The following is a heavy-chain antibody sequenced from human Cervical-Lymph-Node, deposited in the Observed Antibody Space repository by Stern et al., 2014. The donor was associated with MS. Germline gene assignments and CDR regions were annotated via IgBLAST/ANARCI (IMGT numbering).Heavy chain of an antibody. Sequence: VQLVESGPGLVKPSETLSLTCTVSGDSINYNYWGWIRQPPGKALERIGYIFYRGSTTYNPSLKSRVTISVDTSKNQFSLNLSSVTAADTAVYYCAGVLRRRVIGAPGAGYYFDYWGQGALVTVPS. CDR3: AGVLRRRVIGAPGAGYYFDY. CDR2: IFYRGST. J-gene: IGHJ4*02. V-gene: IGHV4-59*01. D-gene: IGHD3-16*02. CDR1: GDSINYNY.